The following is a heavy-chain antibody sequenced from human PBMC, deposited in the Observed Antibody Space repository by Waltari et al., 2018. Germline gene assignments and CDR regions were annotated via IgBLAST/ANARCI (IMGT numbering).Heavy chain of an antibody. D-gene: IGHD6-13*01. Sequence: QITLKESGPTLVKPTQTLTLTCTFSGFSLSTSGVGVGWIRQPPGKALEWLALIYWDDDKRYSPSLKSRLTITKDTSKNQVVLTMTNMDPVDTATYYCAHSIDDSNNIAAAGRLSAFDIWGQGTMVTVSS. CDR2: IYWDDDK. CDR3: AHSIDDSNNIAAAGRLSAFDI. J-gene: IGHJ3*02. CDR1: GFSLSTSGVG. V-gene: IGHV2-5*02.